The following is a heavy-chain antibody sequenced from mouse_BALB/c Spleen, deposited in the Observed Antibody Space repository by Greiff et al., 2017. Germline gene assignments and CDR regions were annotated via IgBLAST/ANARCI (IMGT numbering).Heavy chain of an antibody. V-gene: IGHV3-2*02. J-gene: IGHJ3*01. CDR3: ARRGKRDFAY. D-gene: IGHD3-3*01. CDR1: GYSITSDYA. CDR2: ISYSGST. Sequence: EVKLQESGPGLVKPSQSLSLTCTVTGYSITSDYAWNWIRQFPGNKLEWMGYISYSGSTSYNPSLKSRISITRDTSKNQFFLQLNSVTTEDTATYYCARRGKRDFAYWGQGTLVTVSA.